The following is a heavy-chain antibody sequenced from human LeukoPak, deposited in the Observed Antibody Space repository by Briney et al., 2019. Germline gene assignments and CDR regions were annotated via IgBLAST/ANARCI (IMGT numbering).Heavy chain of an antibody. CDR3: AKRPLRVAGNNWFDP. J-gene: IGHJ5*02. V-gene: IGHV3-23*01. CDR2: ISGSGGST. CDR1: GFTFSSYA. D-gene: IGHD6-19*01. Sequence: GGSLRLSCAASGFTFSSYAMSWVRQAPGKGLEWVSAISGSGGSTYYADSVKGRFTISRDNSKNTLYLQMNSLGAEDTAVYYCAKRPLRVAGNNWFDPWGQGTLVTVSS.